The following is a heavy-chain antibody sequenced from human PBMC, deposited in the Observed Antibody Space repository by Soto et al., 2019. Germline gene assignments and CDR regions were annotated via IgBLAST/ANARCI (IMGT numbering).Heavy chain of an antibody. J-gene: IGHJ6*03. V-gene: IGHV3-53*04. CDR1: GFTVSSNY. Sequence: EVQLVESGGGLVQPGGSLRLSCAASGFTVSSNYMSWVRQAPGKGLEWVSVIYSGGSTYYADSVKGRFTISRHNSKNTLYLQMNSLRAEDTAVYYCEGGSRDYIWGSYRPYYMDVWGKGTTVTVSS. CDR3: EGGSRDYIWGSYRPYYMDV. D-gene: IGHD3-16*02. CDR2: IYSGGST.